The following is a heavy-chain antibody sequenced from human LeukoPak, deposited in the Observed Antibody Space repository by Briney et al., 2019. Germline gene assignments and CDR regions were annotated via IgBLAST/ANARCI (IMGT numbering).Heavy chain of an antibody. D-gene: IGHD6-13*01. CDR1: GFTFSSYA. CDR2: ISGSGGST. CDR3: AKDQGIAAAGKKRDYFDY. V-gene: IGHV3-23*01. Sequence: PGGSLRLSCAAFGFTFSSYAMSWVRQAPGKGLEWVSAISGSGGSTYYADSVKGRFTISRDNSKNTLYLQMNSLRAEDTAVYYCAKDQGIAAAGKKRDYFDYWGQGTLVTVSS. J-gene: IGHJ4*02.